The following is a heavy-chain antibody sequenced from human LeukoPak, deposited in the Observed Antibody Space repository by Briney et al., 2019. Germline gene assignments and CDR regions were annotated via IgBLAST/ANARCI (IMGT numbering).Heavy chain of an antibody. Sequence: PSETLSLTCTVSGGSISSYYWSWIRQPPGKGLEWIGNVYFTGSTNYSPSVKSRVTISVDKSKNQFSLKLSSVTAADTAVYYCARARRLDYLNAFDIWGQGTMVTVSS. J-gene: IGHJ3*02. D-gene: IGHD4-11*01. CDR1: GGSISSYY. V-gene: IGHV4-59*12. CDR3: ARARRLDYLNAFDI. CDR2: VYFTGST.